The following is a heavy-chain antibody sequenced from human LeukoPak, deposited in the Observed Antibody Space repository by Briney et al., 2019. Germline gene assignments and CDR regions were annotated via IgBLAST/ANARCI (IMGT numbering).Heavy chain of an antibody. CDR1: GFTFSTHA. Sequence: GGSLRLSCASSGFTFSTHAMAWVRQAPGKGLEWVSAISGSGDHTYFADSVKGRVTISRDNSKNTLYLQMNSLRADDTAVYFCARDPPTNGWHALFDHWGQGTLVTVSS. D-gene: IGHD6-19*01. CDR2: ISGSGDHT. V-gene: IGHV3-23*01. CDR3: ARDPPTNGWHALFDH. J-gene: IGHJ4*02.